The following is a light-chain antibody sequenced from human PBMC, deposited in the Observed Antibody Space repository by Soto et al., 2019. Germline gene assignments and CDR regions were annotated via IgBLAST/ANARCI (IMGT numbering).Light chain of an antibody. CDR3: QQRGTWPRVT. CDR1: QSISRY. CDR2: DAS. V-gene: IGKV3-11*01. Sequence: IVLTQSPSTLSLSPGETATLSCRASQSISRYLAWYQQKPGQAPRLLIYDASSRATGIPARFRGGGSETDFTPTISSRAPEDVSIYYCQQRGTWPRVTFGGGTKVEIK. J-gene: IGKJ4*01.